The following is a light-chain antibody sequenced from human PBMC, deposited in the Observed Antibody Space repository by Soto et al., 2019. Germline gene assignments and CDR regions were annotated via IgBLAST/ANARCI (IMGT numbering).Light chain of an antibody. J-gene: IGLJ2*01. CDR2: DSN. CDR3: GAWDGSLSVVL. V-gene: IGLV1-51*01. CDR1: SANIGGNY. Sequence: QSVLTQPPSVSAAPGQRVTISCSGSSANIGGNYVSWYHHLPGTAPKLVIYDSNKRPSEIPDRFSGSKSGTSATLDITGLQTGDEADYYCGAWDGSLSVVLFGGGTKLTVL.